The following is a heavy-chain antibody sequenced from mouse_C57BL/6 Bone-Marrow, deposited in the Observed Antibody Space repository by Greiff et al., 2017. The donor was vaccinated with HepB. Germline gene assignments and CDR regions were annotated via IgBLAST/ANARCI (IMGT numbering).Heavy chain of an antibody. Sequence: EVQLVESGGGLVQPGGSLKLSCAASGFTFSDYYMYWVRQTPEKRLEWVAYISNGGGSTYYPDTVKGRFTISRDNTKNTLYLHMSRLKSEDTAMYYCARQRDGYSHFDYWGQGTTLTVSS. V-gene: IGHV5-12*01. CDR3: ARQRDGYSHFDY. J-gene: IGHJ2*01. CDR1: GFTFSDYY. CDR2: ISNGGGST. D-gene: IGHD2-3*01.